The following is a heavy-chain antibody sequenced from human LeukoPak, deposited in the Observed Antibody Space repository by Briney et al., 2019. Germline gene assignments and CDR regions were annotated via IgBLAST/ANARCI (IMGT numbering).Heavy chain of an antibody. J-gene: IGHJ4*02. CDR1: GFTFSSYA. V-gene: IGHV3-23*01. CDR2: ISGSGGST. CDR3: ARARMVRGAIDY. Sequence: GGSLRLSCAASGFTFSSYAMSWVRQAPGKGLEWVSAISGSGGSTYYADSVKGRFTISRDNSKNTLYLQMNSLRAEDTAVYYCARARMVRGAIDYWGQGTLVTVSS. D-gene: IGHD3-10*01.